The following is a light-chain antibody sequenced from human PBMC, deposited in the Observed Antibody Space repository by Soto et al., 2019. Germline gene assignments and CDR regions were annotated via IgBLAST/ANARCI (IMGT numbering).Light chain of an antibody. CDR3: QRYHSALLT. CDR2: AAS. Sequence: DIQMTQSPSSLSASVGDRVTMTSRASQDIRNYVAWYQQKPGEVPKLLIYAASTLQSGVPARFSGGGFGTDFTLTISSLRPEDVATYYCQRYHSALLTFGPGTKVDLK. V-gene: IGKV1-27*01. J-gene: IGKJ3*01. CDR1: QDIRNY.